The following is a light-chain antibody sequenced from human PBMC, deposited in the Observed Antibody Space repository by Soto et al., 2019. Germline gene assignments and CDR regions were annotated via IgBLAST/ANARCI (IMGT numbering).Light chain of an antibody. V-gene: IGLV2-14*01. CDR3: ASYTRSSTLE. CDR2: GVN. Sequence: QSVLTQPASVSGSPGQSITISCTGTSSDVGGYNYVSWYQCHPGKAPKVMIYGVNNRPSGVSNRFSGSKSGNTASLTISGLQAEDEAHYYCASYTRSSTLEFGGGTKLTVL. J-gene: IGLJ3*02. CDR1: SSDVGGYNY.